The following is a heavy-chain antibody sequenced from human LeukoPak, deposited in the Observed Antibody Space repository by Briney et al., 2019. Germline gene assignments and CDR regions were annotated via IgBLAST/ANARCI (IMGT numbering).Heavy chain of an antibody. CDR2: INAGNGNT. V-gene: IGHV1-3*01. CDR3: ARDHCSSTSCYTGYYYYGMDV. J-gene: IGHJ6*04. D-gene: IGHD2-2*02. CDR1: GYTFTSYA. Sequence: ASVKVSCKASGYTFTSYAMHWVRQAPGQRLEWKGWINAGNGNTKYSQKFQGRVTITRDTSASTAYMELSSLRSEDTAMYYCARDHCSSTSCYTGYYYYGMDVWGKGTTVTVSS.